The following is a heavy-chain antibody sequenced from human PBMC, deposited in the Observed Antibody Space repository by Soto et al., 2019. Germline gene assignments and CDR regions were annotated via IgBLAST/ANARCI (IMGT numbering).Heavy chain of an antibody. D-gene: IGHD2-15*01. CDR1: GGSITPYY. V-gene: IGHV4-59*07. Sequence: QVQLQESGPGLVKTSDTLSLTCTVSGGSITPYYWSWIRQPPGEGLEWIGYVSYSGKTGYSPSLKSRVSMSIDTSKNEFYLKLTSLTAADAATYYCARQQYTVVTAFDVWGQGTTVAVSS. J-gene: IGHJ3*01. CDR2: VSYSGKT. CDR3: ARQQYTVVTAFDV.